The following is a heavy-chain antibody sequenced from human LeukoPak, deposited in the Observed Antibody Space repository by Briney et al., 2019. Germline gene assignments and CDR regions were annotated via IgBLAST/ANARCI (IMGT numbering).Heavy chain of an antibody. CDR2: INPKSGGA. CDR1: GYTFTGYY. Sequence: ASVKVSWKASGYTFTGYYIHWVRQAPGQGLEWMGWINPKSGGANYAQKFQGRVTMTRDTSTSTVYMELSSLRSEDTAVYYCASPGKSPGQAFDIWGQGTMVTVSS. V-gene: IGHV1-2*02. J-gene: IGHJ3*02. CDR3: ASPGKSPGQAFDI.